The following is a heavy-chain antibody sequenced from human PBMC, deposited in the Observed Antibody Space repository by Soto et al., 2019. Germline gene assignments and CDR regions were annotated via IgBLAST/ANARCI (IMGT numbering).Heavy chain of an antibody. Sequence: AASVTVSCKASGYTFTSYYMHWVRQAPGQGLEWMGIINPSGGSTSYAQKFQGRVTMTRDTSTSTVYMELSSLRSEDTAVYYCARNSGYKYSSGWYYYYYGMDVWGQATTVTVSS. J-gene: IGHJ6*02. CDR3: ARNSGYKYSSGWYYYYYGMDV. D-gene: IGHD6-19*01. V-gene: IGHV1-46*01. CDR1: GYTFTSYY. CDR2: INPSGGST.